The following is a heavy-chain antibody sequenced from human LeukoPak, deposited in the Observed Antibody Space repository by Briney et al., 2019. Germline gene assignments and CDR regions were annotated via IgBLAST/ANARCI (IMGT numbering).Heavy chain of an antibody. D-gene: IGHD1-1*01. J-gene: IGHJ4*02. CDR2: ISYDGSKK. V-gene: IGHV3-30*18. CDR3: AKDRGSWNDLSGYYFDY. Sequence: GGSLRLSCAASGFTFSSYGMHWVRQAPGKGLKWVAVISYDGSKKYSADSVKGRFSISRDNSKNTLYLQVNSLRAEDTAVYYCAKDRGSWNDLSGYYFDYWGQGTQVTVSP. CDR1: GFTFSSYG.